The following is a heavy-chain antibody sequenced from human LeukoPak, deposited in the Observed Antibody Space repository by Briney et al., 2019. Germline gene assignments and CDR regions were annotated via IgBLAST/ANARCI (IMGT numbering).Heavy chain of an antibody. CDR2: IKQDGSEK. Sequence: QPGGSLRLSYAASGFTFSSYWMSWVRQAPGKGLEWVANIKQDGSEKYYVDSVKGRFTISRDNAKNSLYLQMNSLRAEDTAVYYCARSDLVRGVIPYAFDIWGQGTMITVSS. CDR1: GFTFSSYW. J-gene: IGHJ3*02. D-gene: IGHD3-10*01. V-gene: IGHV3-7*01. CDR3: ARSDLVRGVIPYAFDI.